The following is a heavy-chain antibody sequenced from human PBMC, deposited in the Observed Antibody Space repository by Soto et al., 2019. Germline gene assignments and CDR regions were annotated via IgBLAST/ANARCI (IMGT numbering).Heavy chain of an antibody. CDR1: GFTVSSNY. J-gene: IGHJ4*02. V-gene: IGHV3-66*01. Sequence: EVQLVESGGGLVQPGGSLRLSCAASGFTVSSNYMSWVRQAPGKGLEWVSVIYSGGSTYYADSVKGRFTISRDNSKNTLYIQMNSLRAEDTAVYYCAREGYCSGGSCYSGWFDYWGQGTLVTVSS. CDR2: IYSGGST. D-gene: IGHD2-15*01. CDR3: AREGYCSGGSCYSGWFDY.